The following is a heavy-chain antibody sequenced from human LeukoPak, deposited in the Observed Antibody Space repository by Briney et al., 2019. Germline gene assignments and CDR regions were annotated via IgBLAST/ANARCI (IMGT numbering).Heavy chain of an antibody. CDR1: GFIVSNNY. Sequence: GGSLRLSCAASGFIVSNNYMSWVRQAPGKGLEWVSAIYSGGSTYYANFVKGRFIISRDTSKNTLYLQMDSLRVEDTAVYFCAKDLYCSTWGQGTLVTVSS. CDR3: AKDLYCST. D-gene: IGHD2-2*01. CDR2: IYSGGST. J-gene: IGHJ4*02. V-gene: IGHV3-53*01.